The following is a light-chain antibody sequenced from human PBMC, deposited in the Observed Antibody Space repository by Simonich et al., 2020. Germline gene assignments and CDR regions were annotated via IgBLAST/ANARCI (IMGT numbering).Light chain of an antibody. CDR3: QQYSSSPLT. J-gene: IGKJ2*01. CDR1: QSVSSY. Sequence: EIVLTQSPATLSLSPGERATLSCRASQSVSSYLAWYQQKPGQAPRLLIYGASTRATGIPARFSGSGSGTEFTLTISSLQSEDFAVYYCQQYSSSPLTFGQGTKLEIK. CDR2: GAS. V-gene: IGKV3-15*01.